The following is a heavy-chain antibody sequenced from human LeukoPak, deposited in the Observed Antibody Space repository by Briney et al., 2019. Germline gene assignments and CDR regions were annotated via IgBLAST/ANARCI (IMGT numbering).Heavy chain of an antibody. J-gene: IGHJ4*02. CDR2: ISAYNGNT. V-gene: IGHV1-18*01. Sequence: ASVKVSCKASGYTFTSYGISWVRQAPGQGLEWMGWISAYNGNTNYAQKLQGRVTMTTHTSTSKAYMELRSLRSDDTAVYYCARAAYVWGSYRYYFDYWGQGTLVTVSS. CDR3: ARAAYVWGSYRYYFDY. D-gene: IGHD3-16*02. CDR1: GYTFTSYG.